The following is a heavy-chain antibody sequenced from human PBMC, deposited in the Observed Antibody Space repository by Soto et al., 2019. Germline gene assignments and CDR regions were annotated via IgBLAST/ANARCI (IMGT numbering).Heavy chain of an antibody. CDR1: GGSIDTGGFY. D-gene: IGHD2-21*01. Sequence: QVQLQESGPGLVKPSQTLTLTCSVSGGSIDTGGFYWSWARQLPGKGLQWIGYIYYTGAAYYNPALKSRVFISLDTSANQFSLSLTSLTAADTAVYYCASGTFNDISFDSWGQGRLVTVSS. J-gene: IGHJ4*02. CDR3: ASGTFNDISFDS. V-gene: IGHV4-31*03. CDR2: IYYTGAA.